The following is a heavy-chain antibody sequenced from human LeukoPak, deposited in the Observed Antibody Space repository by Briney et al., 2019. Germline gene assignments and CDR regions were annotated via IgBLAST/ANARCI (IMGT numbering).Heavy chain of an antibody. Sequence: LSGGSLRLSCAASGFTFSSYWMHWVRQAPGKGLVWVSRINGDGSSTAYADSVKGRFTISRDNSRNTLYLQMNSLRAEDTAVYCCAKDRRVDWYGPDAFDIWGQGTMVTVSS. CDR2: INGDGSST. CDR3: AKDRRVDWYGPDAFDI. V-gene: IGHV3-74*01. D-gene: IGHD3-9*01. CDR1: GFTFSSYW. J-gene: IGHJ3*02.